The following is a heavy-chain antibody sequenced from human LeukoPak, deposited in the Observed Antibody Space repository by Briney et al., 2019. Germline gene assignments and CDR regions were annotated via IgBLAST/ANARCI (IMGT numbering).Heavy chain of an antibody. CDR1: GGTFSSYA. J-gene: IGHJ3*02. Sequence: SVKVSCKASGGTFSSYAISWVRQAPGQGLEWMGRIIPIFGTANYAQKFQGRVTITTDESTSTAYMELSSLRSEDTAVYYCARDPSLRGNAFDIWGQGTMVAVSS. CDR2: IIPIFGTA. D-gene: IGHD3-10*01. CDR3: ARDPSLRGNAFDI. V-gene: IGHV1-69*05.